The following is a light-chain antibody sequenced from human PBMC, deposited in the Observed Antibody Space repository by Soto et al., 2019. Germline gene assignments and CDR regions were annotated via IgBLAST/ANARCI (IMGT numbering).Light chain of an antibody. CDR1: QGIYNY. V-gene: IGKV1-39*01. Sequence: DIQMTQSPSSLSTSVGDRVTITCRASQGIYNYLNWYQQKPGKAPNLLIYAASSLQSGVPSRFSGSGSGTDFTLTINNLQPEDFATYYCQQRYSTPLTFGQGTRVEIK. J-gene: IGKJ1*01. CDR2: AAS. CDR3: QQRYSTPLT.